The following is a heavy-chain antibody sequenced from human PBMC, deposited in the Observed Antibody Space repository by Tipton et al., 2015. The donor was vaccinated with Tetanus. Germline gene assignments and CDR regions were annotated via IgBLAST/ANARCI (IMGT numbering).Heavy chain of an antibody. CDR3: TKDLSPGGADR. J-gene: IGHJ5*02. CDR1: GFTLSSYD. CDR2: ILWNSARI. V-gene: IGHV3-9*01. Sequence: SLRLSCAASGFTLSSYDINWVRQAPGKGLEWVSGILWNSARIDYADSVRGRFTISIDNARNSLYLEMNSLRAEDTALYYCTKDLSPGGADRWGQGTLVIVSS. D-gene: IGHD4-23*01.